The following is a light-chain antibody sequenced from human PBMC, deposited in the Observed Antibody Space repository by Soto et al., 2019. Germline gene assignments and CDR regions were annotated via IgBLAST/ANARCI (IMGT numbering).Light chain of an antibody. V-gene: IGKV3-20*01. Sequence: EIVLTQTPGTLSSSPGERATLSCRASQSVTSTFLAWYQQRPGQAPRLLIYGASSRATGTPDRFSGSGSGTDFTLTISRLEPEDFAVYYCHQYGSSPSTFGQGTKVDI. CDR2: GAS. CDR1: QSVTSTF. J-gene: IGKJ1*01. CDR3: HQYGSSPST.